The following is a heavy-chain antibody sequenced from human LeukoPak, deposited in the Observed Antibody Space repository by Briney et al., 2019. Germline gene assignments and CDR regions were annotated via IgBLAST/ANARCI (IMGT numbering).Heavy chain of an antibody. J-gene: IGHJ4*02. CDR1: GYTLTELS. V-gene: IGHV1-24*01. CDR3: ATAGVSWWDFDY. D-gene: IGHD6-13*01. CDR2: FDPEDGET. Sequence: ASVKVSCKVSGYTLTELSMHWVRQAPGKGLEWMGGFDPEDGETIYAQKFQGRVTMTEATSTDTAYMELSSLRSDDTAVYYCATAGVSWWDFDYWGQGTLVTVSS.